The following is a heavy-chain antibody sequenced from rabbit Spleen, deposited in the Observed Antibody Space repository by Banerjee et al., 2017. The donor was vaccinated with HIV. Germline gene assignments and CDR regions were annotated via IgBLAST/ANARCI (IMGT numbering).Heavy chain of an antibody. CDR1: GFSFSSNYW. CDR3: ARKLNL. V-gene: IGHV1S45*01. J-gene: IGHJ4*01. Sequence: QEQLEESGGDLVKPEGSLTLTCTASGFSFSSNYWIHWVRQAPGKGLEWIACINFATDSAYYAPWAKGRFTISKTSSTTVTLQMTSLTAADTASYFCARKLNLWGPGTLVTVS. CDR2: INFATDSA.